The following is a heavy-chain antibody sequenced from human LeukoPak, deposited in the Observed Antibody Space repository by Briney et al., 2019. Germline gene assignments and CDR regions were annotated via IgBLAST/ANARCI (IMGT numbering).Heavy chain of an antibody. CDR2: ISSSGSSI. CDR3: EGVAPPNDY. CDR1: GFTFSDYY. V-gene: IGHV3-11*04. Sequence: KPGGSLRLSCAASGFTFSDYYMNWVRQAPGKGLEWVSYISSSGSSIYYADSVKGRFTISRDNAKNSLYLQMNSLRAEDTAVYYCEGVAPPNDYWGQGTPVTVSS. D-gene: IGHD2-21*01. J-gene: IGHJ4*02.